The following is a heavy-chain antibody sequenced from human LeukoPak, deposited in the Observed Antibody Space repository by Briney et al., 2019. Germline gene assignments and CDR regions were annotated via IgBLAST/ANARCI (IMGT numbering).Heavy chain of an antibody. Sequence: PSQTLSLTCTVSGGSISSGDYYWSWIRQPPGKGLEWIGYTYYSGSTYYNPSLKSRVTISVDTSKNQFSLKLSSVTAADTAVYYCARATYYDFWSGYSSWYFDLWGRGTLVTVSS. J-gene: IGHJ2*01. D-gene: IGHD3-3*01. CDR2: TYYSGST. V-gene: IGHV4-30-4*08. CDR1: GGSISSGDYY. CDR3: ARATYYDFWSGYSSWYFDL.